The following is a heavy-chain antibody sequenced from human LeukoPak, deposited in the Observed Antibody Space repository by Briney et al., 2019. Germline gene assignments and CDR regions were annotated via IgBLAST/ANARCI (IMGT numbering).Heavy chain of an antibody. J-gene: IGHJ6*03. CDR2: IYYSGST. Sequence: SETLSFTCTVSGGSISSSSYYWGWIRQPPGKGLEWIGSIYYSGSTYYNPSLKSRVTISVDTSKNQFSLKLSSVTAADTAVYYCARVSVTMVRGYYGRWYYYMDVWGKGTTVTVSS. D-gene: IGHD3-10*01. CDR3: ARVSVTMVRGYYGRWYYYMDV. CDR1: GGSISSSSYY. V-gene: IGHV4-39*07.